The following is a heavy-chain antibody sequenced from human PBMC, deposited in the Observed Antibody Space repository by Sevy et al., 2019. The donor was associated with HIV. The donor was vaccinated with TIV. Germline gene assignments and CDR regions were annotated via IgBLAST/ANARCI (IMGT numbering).Heavy chain of an antibody. CDR2: IYSGGST. J-gene: IGHJ6*02. D-gene: IGHD3-3*01. V-gene: IGHV3-53*01. CDR1: EFTVSSNY. CDR3: ARGIWSGYYYYGMDV. Sequence: GGSLRLSCAASEFTVSSNYMSWVRQAPGKGLEWVSVIYSGGSTYYADSVKGRFTISRDNSKNTLYLQMNSLRAEDTAVYYCARGIWSGYYYYGMDVWGQGTTVTVSS.